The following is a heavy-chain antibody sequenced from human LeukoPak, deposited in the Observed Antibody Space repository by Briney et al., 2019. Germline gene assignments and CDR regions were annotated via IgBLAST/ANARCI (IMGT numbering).Heavy chain of an antibody. CDR3: ARNYDSSTYGPGY. V-gene: IGHV3-66*01. J-gene: IGHJ4*02. CDR1: GFTVSSNY. CDR2: MYSGGST. Sequence: GGSLRLPCAASGFTVSSNYMSWVRQAPGKELEWVSAMYSGGSTYYADSVKGRFTISRDKNTLYLQMNSLRAEDTAVYYCARNYDSSTYGPGYWGQGTLVTVSS. D-gene: IGHD3-22*01.